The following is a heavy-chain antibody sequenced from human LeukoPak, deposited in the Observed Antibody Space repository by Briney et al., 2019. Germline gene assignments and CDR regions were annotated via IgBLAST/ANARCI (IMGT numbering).Heavy chain of an antibody. D-gene: IGHD6-13*01. CDR1: GGSFRGYY. CDR3: ASSSSRGTI. V-gene: IGHV4-34*01. Sequence: PSETLSLTCAVYGGSFRGYYWSWIRQPPGKGLEWIGEINHSGSTNYNPSLKSRVTISVDTSKNQFSLKLSSVTAADTAVYYCASSSSRGTIWGQGTMVTVSS. J-gene: IGHJ3*02. CDR2: INHSGST.